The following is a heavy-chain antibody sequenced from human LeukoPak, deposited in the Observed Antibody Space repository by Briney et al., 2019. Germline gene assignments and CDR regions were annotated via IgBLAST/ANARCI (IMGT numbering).Heavy chain of an antibody. CDR2: IPHSGST. CDR1: GGSFSGYY. V-gene: IGHV4-34*01. Sequence: PSETLSLTCTVSGGSFSGYYWNCIRQPPGKGLEWIGEIPHSGSTTYNPSLKSRVTISLDTSKKQFSLKLTSVTAADTAVYYCAYTGYWGQGTLVTVSS. J-gene: IGHJ4*02. CDR3: AYTGY.